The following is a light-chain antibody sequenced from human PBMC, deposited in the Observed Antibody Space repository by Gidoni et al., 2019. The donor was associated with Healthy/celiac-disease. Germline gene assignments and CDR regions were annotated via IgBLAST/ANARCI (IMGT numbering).Light chain of an antibody. CDR1: QSVSSSY. J-gene: IGKJ2*01. Sequence: IVLTQSTGTLSLSPGERATLSCRASQSVSSSYLAWYQQKSGQAPRLLIYGASSRATGIPDRFSGRGSWIYFTLTISRLEPEDFAVYYCQQYGSSPPMYTFGQXTKLEIK. CDR2: GAS. CDR3: QQYGSSPPMYT. V-gene: IGKV3-20*01.